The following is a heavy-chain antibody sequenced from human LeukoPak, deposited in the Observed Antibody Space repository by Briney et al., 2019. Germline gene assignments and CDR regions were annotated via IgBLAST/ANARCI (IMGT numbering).Heavy chain of an antibody. CDR1: GFTFSSYA. D-gene: IGHD6-13*01. CDR2: ISGSGGST. CDR3: RISSWSTSSIIGY. J-gene: IGHJ4*02. V-gene: IGHV3-23*01. Sequence: TGGSLRLSCAASGFTFSSYAVSWVRQAPGKGLEWVSAISGSGGSTYYADSVKGRFTISRDNSKNTLYLQMNSLRAEDTAVYYCRISSWSTSSIIGYWGQGTLVTVSS.